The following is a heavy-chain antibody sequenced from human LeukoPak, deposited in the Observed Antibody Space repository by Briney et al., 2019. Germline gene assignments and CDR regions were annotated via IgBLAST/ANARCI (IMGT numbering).Heavy chain of an antibody. J-gene: IGHJ4*02. D-gene: IGHD1-26*01. V-gene: IGHV5-51*01. Sequence: GESLKISCKGTGYSFTSYWIGWVRQMPGKGLERMGIIYPGDSDTRYSPSFQGQVTISADKSMSTAYLQWISLKASDTAMYYRARLRGMSTTNHFDYWGQGTLVTVSS. CDR2: IYPGDSDT. CDR3: ARLRGMSTTNHFDY. CDR1: GYSFTSYW.